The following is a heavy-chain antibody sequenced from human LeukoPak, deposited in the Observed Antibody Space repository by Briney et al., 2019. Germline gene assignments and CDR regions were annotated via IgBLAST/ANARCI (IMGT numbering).Heavy chain of an antibody. J-gene: IGHJ4*02. Sequence: GGSLRLSCAASGFTFSSYSMNWVRQAPGKGLEWVSYISSSSSTIYYADSVKGRFTISRDNAKNSLYLQMNSLRAEDTAVYYCARDIAVAGEGYYFDYWGQGTLVTVSS. CDR2: ISSSSSTI. CDR3: ARDIAVAGEGYYFDY. V-gene: IGHV3-48*04. D-gene: IGHD6-19*01. CDR1: GFTFSSYS.